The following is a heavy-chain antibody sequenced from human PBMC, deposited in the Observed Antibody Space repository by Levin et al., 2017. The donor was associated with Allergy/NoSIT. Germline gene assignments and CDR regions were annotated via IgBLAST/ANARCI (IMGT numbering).Heavy chain of an antibody. J-gene: IGHJ4*02. CDR3: AKEMNGYYRQVDN. V-gene: IGHV3-23*01. CDR2: TSGGGGWT. D-gene: IGHD3-9*01. CDR1: GFTLNTCA. Sequence: PGGSLRLSCVASGFTLNTCAMNWVRQAPGKGLEWVATTSGGGGWTNYTDSVKGRFTISRDNSKNMVYLQMTGLRAEDTAVYFCAKEMNGYYRQVDNWGQGTLVTVSS.